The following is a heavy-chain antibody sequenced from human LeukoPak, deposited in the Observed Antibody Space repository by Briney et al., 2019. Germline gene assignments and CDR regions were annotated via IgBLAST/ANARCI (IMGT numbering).Heavy chain of an antibody. J-gene: IGHJ4*02. V-gene: IGHV1-69*04. CDR2: IIPILGIA. D-gene: IGHD6-6*01. CDR3: ARVQDAIAAREFDY. CDR1: GYTFTGYY. Sequence: GASVKVSCKASGYTFTGYYIHWVQHAPGQGLEWMGRIIPILGIANYAQKFQGRVTITADKSTSTAYMELSSLRSEDTAVYYCARVQDAIAAREFDYWGQGTLVTVSS.